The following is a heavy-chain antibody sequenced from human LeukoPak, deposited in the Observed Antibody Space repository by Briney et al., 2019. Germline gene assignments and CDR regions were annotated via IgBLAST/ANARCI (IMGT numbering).Heavy chain of an antibody. CDR2: ITVNNGYT. V-gene: IGHV1-18*04. CDR3: AKVHCISTNCNHIWTYFDY. D-gene: IGHD2-2*01. J-gene: IGHJ4*02. Sequence: GASVKVSCKTSGYTFTGYYMHWVRQAPGQGLEWMGWITVNNGYTKYAQELQGRVTMTTDTSTSTAYMELRSLRSDDTAVYYCAKVHCISTNCNHIWTYFDYWGQGTLVTVSS. CDR1: GYTFTGYY.